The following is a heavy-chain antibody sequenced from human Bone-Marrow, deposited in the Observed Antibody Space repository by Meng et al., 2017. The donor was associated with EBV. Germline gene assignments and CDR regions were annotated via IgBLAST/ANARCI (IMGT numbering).Heavy chain of an antibody. J-gene: IGHJ4*02. D-gene: IGHD3-3*01. CDR2: ISSSSSYI. CDR3: ARDGLFATYDFWSGYARYYFDY. CDR1: GFTFSSYS. Sequence: EVQLVESGGXLVKPGGSLILSCAASGFTFSSYSMNWVRQAPGKGLEWVSSISSSSSYIYYADSVKGRFTISRDNAKNSLYLQMNSLRAEDTAVYYCARDGLFATYDFWSGYARYYFDYWGQGTLVTVSS. V-gene: IGHV3-21*01.